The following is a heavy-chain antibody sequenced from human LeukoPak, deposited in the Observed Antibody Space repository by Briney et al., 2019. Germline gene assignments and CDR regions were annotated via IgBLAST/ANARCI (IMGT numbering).Heavy chain of an antibody. V-gene: IGHV3-21*01. J-gene: IGHJ4*02. D-gene: IGHD3-22*01. CDR2: ISSSSSYI. Sequence: GGSLRLSCAASGFTFSSYSMNWVRQAPGKGLEWVSSISSSSSYIYYADSVKGRFTISRDNAKNSLYLQMNSLRAEDTAVYYCARAGGGLYYDSSGYYYEQYCFDYWGQGTLVTVSS. CDR1: GFTFSSYS. CDR3: ARAGGGLYYDSSGYYYEQYCFDY.